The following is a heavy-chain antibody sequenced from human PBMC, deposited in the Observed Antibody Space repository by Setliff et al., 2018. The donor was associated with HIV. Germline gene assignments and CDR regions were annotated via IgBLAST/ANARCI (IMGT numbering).Heavy chain of an antibody. D-gene: IGHD3-16*01. J-gene: IGHJ6*02. V-gene: IGHV3-74*01. CDR1: GFTFSSYW. Sequence: PGGSLRLSCAASGFTFSSYWMHWVRQAPGKGLVWVSRINSDGSSTSYADSVKGRFTISRDNARNSLYLQMNSLRAGDTAVYYCAREIRTVYTGGHYFYGIDVWGQGTAVTVSS. CDR3: AREIRTVYTGGHYFYGIDV. CDR2: INSDGSST.